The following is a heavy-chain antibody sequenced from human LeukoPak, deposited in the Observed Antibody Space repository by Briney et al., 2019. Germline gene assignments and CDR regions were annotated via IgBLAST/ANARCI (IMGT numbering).Heavy chain of an antibody. CDR1: GYNFATYW. CDR3: ARLPGIVATIERYFDY. V-gene: IGHV5-51*01. Sequence: GESLKISCKTSGYNFATYWIGCVRQMPGKDLEWMGIIYPSDSDTRYSPSFQGQVTISADKSISTAYLQWSSLKASDTAMYYCARLPGIVATIERYFDYWGQGTLVTVSS. CDR2: IYPSDSDT. D-gene: IGHD5-12*01. J-gene: IGHJ4*02.